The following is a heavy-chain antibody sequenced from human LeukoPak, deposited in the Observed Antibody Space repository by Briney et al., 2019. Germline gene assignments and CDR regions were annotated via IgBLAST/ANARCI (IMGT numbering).Heavy chain of an antibody. CDR2: IYYSGST. CDR1: GGSISSGGYY. D-gene: IGHD3-22*01. Sequence: PSETLSLTCTVSGGSISSGGYYWSWIRQHPGKGLEWIGYIYYSGSTYYNPSLKSRVTISVDTSKNQFSLKLSSVTAADTAVYYCASTDSSGYYYQVGYFQHWGQGTLVTVSS. J-gene: IGHJ1*01. CDR3: ASTDSSGYYYQVGYFQH. V-gene: IGHV4-31*03.